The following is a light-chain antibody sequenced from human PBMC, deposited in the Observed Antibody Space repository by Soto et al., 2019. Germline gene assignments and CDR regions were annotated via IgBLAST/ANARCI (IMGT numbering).Light chain of an antibody. Sequence: QSVLTQPPSVSGAPGQRVTISCTGSSSNIGAGYDVHWYQQLPGTAPKLLIYGNSNRPSGVPDRFSGSKSGTSASLAITGLQDEDEADYYCQCYDSSRSGVVFGGGTKLTVL. CDR1: SSNIGAGYD. CDR2: GNS. V-gene: IGLV1-40*01. CDR3: QCYDSSRSGVV. J-gene: IGLJ2*01.